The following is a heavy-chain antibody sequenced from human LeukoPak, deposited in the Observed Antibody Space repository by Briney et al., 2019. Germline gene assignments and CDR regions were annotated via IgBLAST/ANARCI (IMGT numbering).Heavy chain of an antibody. CDR3: VSRYCSGDSCYSAFDF. V-gene: IGHV3-23*01. CDR2: INVGSSIT. J-gene: IGHJ4*02. D-gene: IGHD2-15*01. CDR1: GFTFSSYG. Sequence: PAGSLRLSCAASGFTFSSYGMSWVRRAPAKGLEWISAINVGSSITKYADSVKGRFTICRDNSKKTLYMQMNSLRADDTAVYYCVSRYCSGDSCYSAFDFWGQGTLVTVSS.